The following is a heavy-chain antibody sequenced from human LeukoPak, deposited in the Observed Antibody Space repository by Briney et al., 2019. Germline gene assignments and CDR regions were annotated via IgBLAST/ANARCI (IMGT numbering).Heavy chain of an antibody. D-gene: IGHD2-2*01. J-gene: IGHJ5*02. CDR3: ARAPLVVPAAKNWFDP. Sequence: ASETLSLTCTVSGGSISSSSYYWGWIRQPPGKGLEWIGSIYYSGSTYYNPSLKSRVTISVDTSKNQFSLKLSSVTAADTAVYYCARAPLVVPAAKNWFDPWGQGTLVTVSS. V-gene: IGHV4-39*07. CDR1: GGSISSSSYY. CDR2: IYYSGST.